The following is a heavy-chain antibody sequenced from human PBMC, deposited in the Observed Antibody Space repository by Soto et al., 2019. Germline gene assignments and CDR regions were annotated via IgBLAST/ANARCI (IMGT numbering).Heavy chain of an antibody. Sequence: SETLSLTCTVPGASISSSFWSWIRQPPGKGLEWIGYFYNSGTPTYNPSLKSRVTMSVDTSNYQFSLKLRSGTAAETAVYYCARSPDSSGYLDSWGQGTLVTVSS. D-gene: IGHD3-22*01. CDR2: FYNSGTP. V-gene: IGHV4-59*01. CDR1: GASISSSF. CDR3: ARSPDSSGYLDS. J-gene: IGHJ5*01.